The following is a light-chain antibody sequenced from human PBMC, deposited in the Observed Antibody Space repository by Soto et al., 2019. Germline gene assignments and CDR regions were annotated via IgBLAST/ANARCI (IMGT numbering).Light chain of an antibody. CDR2: DVN. CDR1: SSDVGGYNY. V-gene: IGLV2-14*01. Sequence: QSVLTQPASVSGSPGQSITISCTGTSSDVGGYNYVSWYQQHPGKAPKLMIYDVNNRPSGVSNRFSGSKSGNTASLTISGLQAEDEADYYCSSYTSSSTPWVFGTGTKVTVL. J-gene: IGLJ1*01. CDR3: SSYTSSSTPWV.